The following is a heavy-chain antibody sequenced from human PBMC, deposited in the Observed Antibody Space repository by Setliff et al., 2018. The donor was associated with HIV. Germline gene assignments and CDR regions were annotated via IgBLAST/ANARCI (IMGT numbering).Heavy chain of an antibody. CDR3: AREPPEVTITTHKLDI. D-gene: IGHD1-1*01. Sequence: SVKVSCKASGYTFTDYYIHWVRQAPGQGLEWMGWINSASGGTNYAQNFQGRVTVTRDTSINTAYVELNSLKSDDTAVYFCAREPPEVTITTHKLDIWGQGTLVTVSS. V-gene: IGHV1-2*02. J-gene: IGHJ3*02. CDR1: GYTFTDYY. CDR2: INSASGGT.